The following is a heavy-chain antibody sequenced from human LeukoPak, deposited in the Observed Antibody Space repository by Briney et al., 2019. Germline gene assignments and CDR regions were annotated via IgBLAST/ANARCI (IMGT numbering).Heavy chain of an antibody. CDR1: GFTFSNNY. CDR2: IYSGGST. J-gene: IGHJ4*02. CDR3: ARRDDHNGRDY. V-gene: IGHV3-53*01. D-gene: IGHD5-24*01. Sequence: PGGSLRLSCVVSGFTFSNNYMSWVRQAPRKGLEWASLIYSGGSTYYADSVKGRFTISRDNSKNTVYLQMYSLRAEDTAMYYCARRDDHNGRDYWGQGTLVTVSS.